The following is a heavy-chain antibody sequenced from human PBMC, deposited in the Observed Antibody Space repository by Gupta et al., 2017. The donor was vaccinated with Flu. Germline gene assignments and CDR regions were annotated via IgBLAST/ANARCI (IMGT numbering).Heavy chain of an antibody. J-gene: IGHJ4*02. CDR3: ARQYSYGPFDY. CDR2: IYYSGST. Sequence: QVQLQESGPGLVKPSQTLSLTCTVSGGSISSGGHYWSWIRQHPGKGMEWIGYIYYSGSTYYNPTLKSRVTISVDTAKNQFSLKLSSVTAADTAVYYGARQYSYGPFDYGGQGTLVTVSS. CDR1: GGSISSGGHY. D-gene: IGHD5-18*01. V-gene: IGHV4-31*03.